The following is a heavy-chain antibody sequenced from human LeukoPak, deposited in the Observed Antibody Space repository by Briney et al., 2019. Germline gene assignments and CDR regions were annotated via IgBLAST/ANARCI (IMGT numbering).Heavy chain of an antibody. Sequence: GGSLRLSCAASGFTFSSYAMSWVRQAPGKGLEWVSAISGSGGSTYYADSVKGRFTISRDNSKNTLYLQMNSLRAEDTAVYYCAKPVRGSNRPYYFDYWGQGTLVTVSS. V-gene: IGHV3-23*01. J-gene: IGHJ4*02. CDR2: ISGSGGST. CDR3: AKPVRGSNRPYYFDY. CDR1: GFTFSSYA. D-gene: IGHD1-26*01.